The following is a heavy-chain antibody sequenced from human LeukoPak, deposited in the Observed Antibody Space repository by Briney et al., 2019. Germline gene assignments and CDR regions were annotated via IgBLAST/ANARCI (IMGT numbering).Heavy chain of an antibody. J-gene: IGHJ3*02. CDR2: VTGTVGTT. Sequence: PGPSLRLSCPAAAFTFGTYAMSSVRQAPGKGLECVSAVTGTVGTTSYAAHVKGRSTISRENSENTMYLKMNSLRAEATAVYYCAKRGADSGGNSALVAFDIWGQGTMVTVYS. CDR1: AFTFGTYA. CDR3: AKRGADSGGNSALVAFDI. V-gene: IGHV3-23*01. D-gene: IGHD4-23*01.